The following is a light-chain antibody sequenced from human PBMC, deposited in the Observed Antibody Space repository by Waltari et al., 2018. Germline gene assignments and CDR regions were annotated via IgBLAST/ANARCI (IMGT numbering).Light chain of an antibody. J-gene: IGKJ4*01. Sequence: EIVLTQSPATLSLSPGEGATHPCRASESVRIYLAWYQQQPGQAPRLLIYDASNRASGIPARFSGSGSGTDFSLSISSLEPEDFAVYYCQQRHNWPLTFGGGTKVEIK. CDR2: DAS. CDR1: ESVRIY. V-gene: IGKV3-11*01. CDR3: QQRHNWPLT.